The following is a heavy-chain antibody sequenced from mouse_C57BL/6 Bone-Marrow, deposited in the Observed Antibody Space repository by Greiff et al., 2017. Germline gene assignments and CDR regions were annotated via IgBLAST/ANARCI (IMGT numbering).Heavy chain of an antibody. Sequence: VQLQQSGPELVKPGASVKMSCKASGYTFTDYYMHWVKQSHGKSLEWIGYINPNNGGTSYNQKFKGKATLTVTKSSSTAYMELRGLTSEDSAVYYCARGEYRYALDYWGQGTLVTVSS. CDR2: INPNNGGT. V-gene: IGHV1-22*01. D-gene: IGHD2-10*02. CDR1: GYTFTDYY. CDR3: ARGEYRYALDY. J-gene: IGHJ4*01.